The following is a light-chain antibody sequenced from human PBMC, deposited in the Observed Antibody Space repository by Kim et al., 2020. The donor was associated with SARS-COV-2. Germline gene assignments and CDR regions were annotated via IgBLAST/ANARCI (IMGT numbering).Light chain of an antibody. J-gene: IGLJ3*02. CDR3: QAWDSSTAV. V-gene: IGLV3-1*01. CDR1: KLGDKY. Sequence: SVHPGQTASITCSGDKLGDKYACWYQQKPGQSPVLVIYQDSKRPSGIPERFSGSNSGNTATLTISGTQAMDEADYYCQAWDSSTAVFGGGTQLTVL. CDR2: QDS.